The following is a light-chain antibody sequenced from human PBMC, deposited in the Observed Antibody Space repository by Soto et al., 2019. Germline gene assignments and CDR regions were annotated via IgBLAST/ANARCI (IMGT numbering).Light chain of an antibody. Sequence: DIVMTQSPATLSVSPGERATLSCRASQSVSTDLAWYQQKPGQSPRLLVHGASTRATGIPARFSGSGSGTEFSLTISSLQSEDFAVYSCQHHNDLPWTFGLGTQVEIK. CDR2: GAS. J-gene: IGKJ1*01. V-gene: IGKV3-15*01. CDR1: QSVSTD. CDR3: QHHNDLPWT.